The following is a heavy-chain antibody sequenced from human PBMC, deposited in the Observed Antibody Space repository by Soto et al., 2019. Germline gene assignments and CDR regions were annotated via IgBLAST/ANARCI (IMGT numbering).Heavy chain of an antibody. CDR2: ISGTGGST. J-gene: IGHJ4*02. Sequence: GGSLRLSCAASGFIFTNYAMSWVRQAPGKGLEWVSTISGTGGSTYYADSVKGRFTISRDNSRNTLFLQMNSLRVDDTAVYYCAKTLRSKLTPFDYWGQGTLVTVSS. CDR1: GFIFTNYA. V-gene: IGHV3-23*01. CDR3: AKTLRSKLTPFDY. D-gene: IGHD3-9*01.